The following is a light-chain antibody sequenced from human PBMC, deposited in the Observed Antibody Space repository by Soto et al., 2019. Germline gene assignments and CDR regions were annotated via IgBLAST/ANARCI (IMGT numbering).Light chain of an antibody. V-gene: IGKV1-5*01. CDR3: QQYTSFPKT. CDR1: QSVSSW. Sequence: DIQMTQSPPTLPAFVGDTVTITCRASQSVSSWLAWYQQKPGTAPNLLIYDASSLASGVPSRFSGSGSGTQFTLTIRSLQPDDFATYYSQQYTSFPKTFGQGTKVDIK. J-gene: IGKJ1*01. CDR2: DAS.